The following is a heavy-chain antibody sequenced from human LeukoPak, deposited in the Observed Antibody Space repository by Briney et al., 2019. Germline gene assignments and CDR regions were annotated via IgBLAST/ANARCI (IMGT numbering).Heavy chain of an antibody. J-gene: IGHJ4*02. CDR3: AKDRSSSYFDY. CDR2: IPYDGSNK. Sequence: GGSLRLSCAASGFTFSSYAMHWVRQAPGKGLEWVAVIPYDGSNKYYADSVKGRFTISRDNSKNTLYLQMNSLRAEDTAVYYCAKDRSSSYFDYWGQGTLVTVSS. V-gene: IGHV3-30-3*01. CDR1: GFTFSSYA. D-gene: IGHD6-6*01.